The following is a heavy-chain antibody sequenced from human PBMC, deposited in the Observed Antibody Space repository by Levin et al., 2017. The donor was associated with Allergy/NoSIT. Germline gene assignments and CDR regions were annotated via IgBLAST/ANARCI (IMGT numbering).Heavy chain of an antibody. V-gene: IGHV6-1*01. D-gene: IGHD2/OR15-2a*01. CDR3: ASDRRIRKGLDAFDM. Sequence: SQTLSLTCAISGDSVSSKSAAWNWIRQSPSRGLEWLGRTYYRSKRYNDYALSVKSRITIDSDTSKNQFSLQLNSVTPEDTAVFYCASDRRIRKGLDAFDMWGQGTMVTVSS. CDR1: GDSVSSKSAA. J-gene: IGHJ3*02. CDR2: TYYRSKRYN.